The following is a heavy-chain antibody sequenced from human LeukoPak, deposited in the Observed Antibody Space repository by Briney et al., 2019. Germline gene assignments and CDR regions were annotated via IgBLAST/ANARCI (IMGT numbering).Heavy chain of an antibody. CDR1: GFTFSSYS. D-gene: IGHD3-22*01. J-gene: IGHJ4*02. V-gene: IGHV3-21*01. Sequence: GRSLRLSCAASGFTFSSYSMNWVRQAPGKGLEWVSSISSSSSYIYYADSVKGRFTISRDNAKNSLYLQMNSLRAEDTAVYYCAREKVSGSSGYYGQDYWGQGTLVTVSS. CDR2: ISSSSSYI. CDR3: AREKVSGSSGYYGQDY.